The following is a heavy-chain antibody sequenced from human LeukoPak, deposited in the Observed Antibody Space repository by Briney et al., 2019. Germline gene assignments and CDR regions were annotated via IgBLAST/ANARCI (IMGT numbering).Heavy chain of an antibody. Sequence: ASVKVSCKASGGTFSSYAISWVRQAPGQGLEWMGRIIPILGIANYAQKFQGRVTITADKSTSTAYMELSSLRSEDTAVYYCARLGATTVFDYWGQGTLVTVSS. CDR3: ARLGATTVFDY. CDR1: GGTFSSYA. V-gene: IGHV1-69*04. D-gene: IGHD1-26*01. J-gene: IGHJ4*02. CDR2: IIPILGIA.